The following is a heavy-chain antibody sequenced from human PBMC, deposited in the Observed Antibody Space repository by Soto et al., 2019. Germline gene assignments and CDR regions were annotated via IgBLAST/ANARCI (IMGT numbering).Heavy chain of an antibody. J-gene: IGHJ5*02. CDR1: GFTFTNYA. Sequence: EVQLLESGGGLVQPGGSLRLSCVVSGFTFTNYAMTWVRQAPGKGLEWVSAIDGSGGDTFYADSVKGRFTMSRDNSKNTLYLQMNSLSAEVTAVYHCAKGIGSGWYDWFDPWGQGTLVTVSS. V-gene: IGHV3-23*01. CDR2: IDGSGGDT. D-gene: IGHD6-19*01. CDR3: AKGIGSGWYDWFDP.